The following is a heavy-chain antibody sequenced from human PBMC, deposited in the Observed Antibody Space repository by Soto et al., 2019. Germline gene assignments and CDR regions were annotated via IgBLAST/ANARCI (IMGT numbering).Heavy chain of an antibody. J-gene: IGHJ4*02. CDR1: GGTFSTYA. CDR3: ASGIKLWQRQINNCHAG. V-gene: IGHV1-69*05. CDR2: IIPMFGTA. D-gene: IGHD5-12*01. Sequence: QVQLVQSGAEVKKPESSVKVSCKAPGGTFSTYAISWVRQAPGQGLEWMGGIIPMFGTANYAQRFQDRVTITTDESTNTVYMELSSLGSEDTAVYFCASGIKLWQRQINNCHAGWGQGTLVTVPS.